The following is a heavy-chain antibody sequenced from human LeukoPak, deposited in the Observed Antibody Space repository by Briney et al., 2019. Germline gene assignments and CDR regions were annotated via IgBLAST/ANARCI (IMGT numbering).Heavy chain of an antibody. V-gene: IGHV3-53*01. Sequence: GGSLRLSCAASGFTVSSNYMSWVRQAPGKGLEWVSVIYSGGSTYYADSVKGRFTISRGNSKNTLYLQMNSLRAEDTAVYYCARESGSPRDSENYFDYWGQGTLVTVSS. CDR3: ARESGSPRDSENYFDY. D-gene: IGHD1-26*01. CDR2: IYSGGST. CDR1: GFTVSSNY. J-gene: IGHJ4*02.